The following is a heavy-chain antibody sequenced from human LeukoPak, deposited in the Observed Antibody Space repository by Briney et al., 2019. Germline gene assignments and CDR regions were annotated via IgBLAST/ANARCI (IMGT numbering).Heavy chain of an antibody. V-gene: IGHV3-23*01. CDR2: ISGSGGST. CDR3: AKDSSYDILTGYYPPPNDWFDP. Sequence: GGSLGLSCAASGFTFSSYAMSWVRQAPGKGLEWVSAISGSGGSTYYADSVKGRFTISRDNSKNTLYLQMNSLRAEDTAVYYCAKDSSYDILTGYYPPPNDWFDPWGQGTLVTVSS. J-gene: IGHJ5*02. CDR1: GFTFSSYA. D-gene: IGHD3-9*01.